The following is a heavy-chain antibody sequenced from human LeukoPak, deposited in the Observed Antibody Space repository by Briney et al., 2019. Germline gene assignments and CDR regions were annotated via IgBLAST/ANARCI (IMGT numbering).Heavy chain of an antibody. Sequence: PSETLSLTCTVSGASITSYYWSWIRQPPGKGLEWIWFIYYGGSTNYNPSLKSRVTMSIDTSKNQFSLNLTSVTAADTAVYYCARDYYWGQGTLVTVSS. CDR3: ARDYY. CDR1: GASITSYY. CDR2: IYYGGST. J-gene: IGHJ4*02. V-gene: IGHV4-59*01.